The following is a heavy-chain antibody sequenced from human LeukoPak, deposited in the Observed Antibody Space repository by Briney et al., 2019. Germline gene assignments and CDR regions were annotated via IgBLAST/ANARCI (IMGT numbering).Heavy chain of an antibody. CDR3: ARGSPLGGN. CDR1: GFTFSSSW. CDR2: INNDGSDT. Sequence: GGSLRLSSAASGFTFSSSWMHWVRQAPGKGLVWVSHINNDGSDTKYAVSVKGRFTISRDNAKNTLSLQMNSLRVEDTAVYYCARGSPLGGNWGQGTLVTVSS. V-gene: IGHV3-74*03. J-gene: IGHJ4*02.